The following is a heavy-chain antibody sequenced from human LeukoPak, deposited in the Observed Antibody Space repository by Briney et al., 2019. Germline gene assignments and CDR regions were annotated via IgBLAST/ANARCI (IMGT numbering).Heavy chain of an antibody. CDR2: ISASGGST. D-gene: IGHD5-12*01. CDR3: AKDGYSGYDYRFAY. J-gene: IGHJ4*02. Sequence: GGSLRLSCAASGFTFSSYAMSWVRQAPGKGLEWVSAISASGGSTYYADSVQGRFTISRDNSKNTLYLQMNSLRAEDTAVYYCAKDGYSGYDYRFAYWGQGTLVTVSS. CDR1: GFTFSSYA. V-gene: IGHV3-23*01.